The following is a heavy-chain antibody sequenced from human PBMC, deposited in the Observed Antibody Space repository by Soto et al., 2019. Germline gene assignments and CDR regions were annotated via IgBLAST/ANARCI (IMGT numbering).Heavy chain of an antibody. V-gene: IGHV3-33*01. CDR3: ARWGCSGSNCNLNQRSFDL. Sequence: QVQLVESGGGVVQPGRSLRLSCAASGFIFNEYGMHSVRQAPGKGLEWVAVIWYDGSNKYYADSVKGRFTFSRDNSKNTMSLQTNSLRVEDTAIYYCARWGCSGSNCNLNQRSFDLWGQGTLVTVSS. CDR1: GFIFNEYG. CDR2: IWYDGSNK. D-gene: IGHD2-15*01. J-gene: IGHJ4*02.